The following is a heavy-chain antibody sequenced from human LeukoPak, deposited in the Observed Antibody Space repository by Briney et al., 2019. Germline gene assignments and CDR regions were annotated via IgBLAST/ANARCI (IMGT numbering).Heavy chain of an antibody. CDR3: ARGYLIDY. Sequence: EASVKVSCKASGYTFITYGINWVRQAPGQGLEWMGWISPYNGNTNYAQKLQGRVTVTTDTSTNTAYMDLRSLRSDDTAVYYCARGYLIDYWGQGTLVTVSS. CDR2: ISPYNGNT. J-gene: IGHJ4*02. D-gene: IGHD1-26*01. V-gene: IGHV1-18*01. CDR1: GYTFITYG.